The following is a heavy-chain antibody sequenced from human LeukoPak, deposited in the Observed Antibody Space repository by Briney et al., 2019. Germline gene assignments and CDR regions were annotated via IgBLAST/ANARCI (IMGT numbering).Heavy chain of an antibody. CDR2: ISYDGSNK. V-gene: IGHV3-30*18. Sequence: SGGSLRLSCAASGFTFSSYGMHWVRQAPGKGLEWVAVISYDGSNKYYADSVKGRFTISRDYSKNTLYLQMNSLRAEDTAVYYCAKGGGDVIAVAYFDYWGQGTLVTVSS. CDR1: GFTFSSYG. J-gene: IGHJ4*02. D-gene: IGHD6-19*01. CDR3: AKGGGDVIAVAYFDY.